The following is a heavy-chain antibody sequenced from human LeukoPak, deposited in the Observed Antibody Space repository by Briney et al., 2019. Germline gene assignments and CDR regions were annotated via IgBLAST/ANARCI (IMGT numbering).Heavy chain of an antibody. CDR1: GFTFSDYY. V-gene: IGHV3-11*01. CDR3: ARVTEVYYFDY. D-gene: IGHD2-21*02. CDR2: ISSSGSTI. J-gene: IGHJ4*02. Sequence: PGGSLRLSCAASGFTFSDYYMSWLRQAPGKGLEWVSYISSSGSTIYYADSLKGRFTISRDNAKNSLYLQMNSLRAEDTAVYYCARVTEVYYFDYWGQGTLVTVSS.